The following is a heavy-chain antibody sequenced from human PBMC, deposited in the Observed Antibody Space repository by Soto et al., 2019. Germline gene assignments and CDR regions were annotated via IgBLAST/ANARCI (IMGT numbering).Heavy chain of an antibody. CDR3: ARDKGYGFGWSSSSGMDV. V-gene: IGHV1-18*01. J-gene: IGHJ6*02. CDR1: GYTFGNFG. D-gene: IGHD5-18*01. CDR2: ISGYNGNT. Sequence: QVQLVQSGAEVMTPGASVKVSCKASGYTFGNFGLSWVRQAPGLGLEWMGWISGYNGNTNSAERFQGRVTMTTDTSTSTAYMEVRSLTPDDTAVYYCARDKGYGFGWSSSSGMDVWGQGTTVTVSS.